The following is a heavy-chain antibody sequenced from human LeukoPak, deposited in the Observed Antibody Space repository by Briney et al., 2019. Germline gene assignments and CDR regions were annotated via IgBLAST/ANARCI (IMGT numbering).Heavy chain of an antibody. CDR2: IYYSGST. CDR3: ARGIKTVTIFGVVIIPHSWFDP. CDR1: GGSISSYY. J-gene: IGHJ5*02. V-gene: IGHV4-59*12. Sequence: SETLSLTCTVSGGSISSYYWSWIRQPPGKGLKWIGYIYYSGSTNYNPSLKSRVTISVDTSKNQFSLKLSSVTAADTAVYYCARGIKTVTIFGVVIIPHSWFDPWGQGTLVTVSS. D-gene: IGHD3-3*01.